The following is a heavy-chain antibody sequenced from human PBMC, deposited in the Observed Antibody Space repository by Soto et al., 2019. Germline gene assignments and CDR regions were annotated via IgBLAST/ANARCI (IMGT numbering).Heavy chain of an antibody. Sequence: PSETLSLTCTISSGSISTYYWSWIRQPPGKGLEWIGYIYYAGSTDYNPSLKSRVTISVDTSKNQFSLKLSSVTAADTAVYYCARGVVRGVRGYYYYGMDVWGQGTTVTVSS. V-gene: IGHV4-59*12. J-gene: IGHJ6*02. CDR2: IYYAGST. D-gene: IGHD3-10*01. CDR1: SGSISTYY. CDR3: ARGVVRGVRGYYYYGMDV.